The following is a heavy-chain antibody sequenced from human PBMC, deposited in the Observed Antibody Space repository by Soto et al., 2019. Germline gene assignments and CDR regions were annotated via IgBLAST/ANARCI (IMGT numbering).Heavy chain of an antibody. CDR3: ARGGAAAGLFRFKFDP. Sequence: SETLSLTCAVYGGSFSGYYWSWIRQPPWKGLEWIGEINHSGSTNYNPSLKSRVTISVDTSKNQFSLKLSSVTAADTAVYYCARGGAAAGLFRFKFDPWGQGTLVTAPQ. D-gene: IGHD6-13*01. V-gene: IGHV4-34*01. CDR1: GGSFSGYY. CDR2: INHSGST. J-gene: IGHJ5*02.